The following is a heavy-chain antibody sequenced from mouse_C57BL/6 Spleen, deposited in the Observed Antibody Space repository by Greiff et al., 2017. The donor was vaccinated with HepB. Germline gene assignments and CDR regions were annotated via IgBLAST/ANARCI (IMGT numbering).Heavy chain of an antibody. V-gene: IGHV5-9-1*02. CDR3: TRDPAYYSNYEGMDY. CDR2: ISSGGDYI. CDR1: GFTFSSYA. J-gene: IGHJ4*01. D-gene: IGHD2-5*01. Sequence: EVQGVESGEGLVKPGGSLKLSCAASGFTFSSYAMSWVRQTPEKRLEWVAYISSGGDYIYYADTVKGRFTISRDNARNTLYLQMSSLKSEDTAMYYCTRDPAYYSNYEGMDYWGQGTSVTVSS.